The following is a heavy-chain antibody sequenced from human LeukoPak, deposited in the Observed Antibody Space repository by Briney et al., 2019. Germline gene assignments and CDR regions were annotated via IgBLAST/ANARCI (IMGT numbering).Heavy chain of an antibody. J-gene: IGHJ4*02. Sequence: GGSLRLSCAASGFTFSSYSMNWVRQAPGKGLEWVSSISSSSSYIYYADSVKGRFTISRDNAKNSLYLQMNSLRAEDTAVYYCARAPRGGPPSDCWGQGTLVTVSS. CDR1: GFTFSSYS. D-gene: IGHD2-15*01. CDR2: ISSSSSYI. V-gene: IGHV3-21*01. CDR3: ARAPRGGPPSDC.